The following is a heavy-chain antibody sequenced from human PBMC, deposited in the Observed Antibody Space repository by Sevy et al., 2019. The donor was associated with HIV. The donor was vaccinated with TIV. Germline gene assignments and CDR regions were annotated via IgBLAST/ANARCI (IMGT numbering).Heavy chain of an antibody. CDR3: AGENAWGRGYS. D-gene: IGHD1-26*01. V-gene: IGHV4-59*08. J-gene: IGHJ4*02. CDR1: GGSITSLY. Sequence: SETLTLTCTVSGGSITSLYWNWIRQPPGKGLEWIANIYYNGHINYNPSLKSRITLSLDTSKNQFSLRLSSVTAADTAMYYCAGENAWGRGYSWGQGTLVTVSS. CDR2: IYYNGHI.